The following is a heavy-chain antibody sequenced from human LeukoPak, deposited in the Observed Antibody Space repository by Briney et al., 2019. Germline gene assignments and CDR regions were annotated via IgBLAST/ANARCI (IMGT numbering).Heavy chain of an antibody. CDR2: INQGEGEK. D-gene: IGHD1-26*01. J-gene: IGHJ4*02. V-gene: IGHV3-7*03. CDR3: ARGRFIAGTTAYYFDY. CDR1: GFTFSNYA. Sequence: GGSLRLSCAASGFTFSNYAMSWVRQAPGEGLEWVASINQGEGEKYYVDSVKGRFTISRDNAKKSLFLQMNSLRAEDTAVYYCARGRFIAGTTAYYFDYWGQGTLVTVSS.